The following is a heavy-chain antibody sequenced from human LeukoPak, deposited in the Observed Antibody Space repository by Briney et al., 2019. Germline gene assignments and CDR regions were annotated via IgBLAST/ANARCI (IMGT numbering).Heavy chain of an antibody. D-gene: IGHD3-10*01. Sequence: SVKVSCKASGGTFSSYAISWVRQAPGQGLEWMGGIIPILGIANYAQKFQGRVTITADKSTSTAYMELRSLRSDDTAVYYCARDGSGSYYETAFDYWGQGTLVTVSS. CDR2: IIPILGIA. J-gene: IGHJ4*02. V-gene: IGHV1-69*10. CDR1: GGTFSSYA. CDR3: ARDGSGSYYETAFDY.